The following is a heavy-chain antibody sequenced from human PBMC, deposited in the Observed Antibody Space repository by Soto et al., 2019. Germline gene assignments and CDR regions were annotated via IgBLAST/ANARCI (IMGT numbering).Heavy chain of an antibody. CDR1: GYTFTSNG. J-gene: IGHJ4*01. CDR2: ISGYNGNT. D-gene: IGHD3-16*02. V-gene: IGHV1-18*04. Sequence: VKVSCKDCGYTFTSNGISWERQAPGQGLEWMGWISGYNGNTNYAQKLQGRVTMTTDTSTSTAYTALRSLRSDDTAVYYCAKDVSLVRVHLFDYGGHGTLVTVSP. CDR3: AKDVSLVRVHLFDY.